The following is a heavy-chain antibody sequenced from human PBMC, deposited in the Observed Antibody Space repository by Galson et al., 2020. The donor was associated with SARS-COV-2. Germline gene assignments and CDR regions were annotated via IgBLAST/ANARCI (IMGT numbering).Heavy chain of an antibody. V-gene: IGHV4-4*02. D-gene: IGHD6-13*01. CDR2: IYHSGST. J-gene: IGHJ4*02. CDR3: AGRPGNIAAADFFDY. CDR1: GGSISSSNW. Sequence: SETLSLTCAVSGGSISSSNWWSWVRQPPGKGLEWIGEIYHSGSTNYNPSLKSRVTISVDKSKNQFSLKLSSVTAADTAVYYCAGRPGNIAAADFFDYWGQGTLVTVSS.